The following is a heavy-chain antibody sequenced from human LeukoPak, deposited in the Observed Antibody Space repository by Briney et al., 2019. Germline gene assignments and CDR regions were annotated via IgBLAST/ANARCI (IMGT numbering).Heavy chain of an antibody. V-gene: IGHV3-11*05. CDR2: ISPSSSST. J-gene: IGHJ4*02. CDR1: GFTFSDYY. CDR3: ARDVLSGVASPPADY. D-gene: IGHD2-2*01. Sequence: GGSLRLSCAASGFTFSDYYMSWIRQAPGTGLEWISYISPSSSSTNYADSVKGRFTISRDNAQNSLYLQMDSLRAEDTAVYYCARDVLSGVASPPADYWGQGTLVTVSS.